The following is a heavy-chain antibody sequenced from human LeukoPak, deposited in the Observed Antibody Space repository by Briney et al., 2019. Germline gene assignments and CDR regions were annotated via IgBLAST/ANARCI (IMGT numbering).Heavy chain of an antibody. D-gene: IGHD5-18*01. CDR2: INPSGGST. CDR3: ARADTRQLWFQVDAFDI. V-gene: IGHV1-46*01. CDR1: GYTFTSYY. Sequence: ASVKVSCKASGYTFTSYYMHWVRQAPGQGLAWMGIINPSGGSTSYAQKFQGRVTMTRDTSTSTVYMELSSLRSEDTAVYYCARADTRQLWFQVDAFDIWGQGTMVTVSS. J-gene: IGHJ3*02.